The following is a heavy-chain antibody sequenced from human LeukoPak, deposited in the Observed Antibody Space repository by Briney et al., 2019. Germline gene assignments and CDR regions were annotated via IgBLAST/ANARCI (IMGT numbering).Heavy chain of an antibody. V-gene: IGHV1-2*02. CDR3: AKSKLTGTYYYYYGMDV. D-gene: IGHD7-27*01. J-gene: IGHJ6*02. CDR2: INPNSGGT. Sequence: ASVKVSCKASGYTFTSYYMHWVRQAPGQGLEWMGWINPNSGGTNYAQKFQGRVTMTRDTSISTAYMELSRLRSDDTAVYYCAKSKLTGTYYYYYGMDVWGQGTTVTVSS. CDR1: GYTFTSYY.